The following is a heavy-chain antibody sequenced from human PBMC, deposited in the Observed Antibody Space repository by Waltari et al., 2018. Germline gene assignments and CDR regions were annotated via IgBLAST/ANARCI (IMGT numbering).Heavy chain of an antibody. CDR2: IYYSGST. D-gene: IGHD6-13*01. V-gene: IGHV4-59*01. CDR1: GGSISSSY. CDR3: ARDRRWEQHLNWFDP. J-gene: IGHJ5*02. Sequence: QVQLQESGPGLVKPSETLSLTCTVSGGSISSSYWSWIRQPPGKGLEWIGYIYYSGSTNYNPSLKSRVTISVDTSKNQFSLKLSSVTAADTAVYYCARDRRWEQHLNWFDPWGQGTLVTVSS.